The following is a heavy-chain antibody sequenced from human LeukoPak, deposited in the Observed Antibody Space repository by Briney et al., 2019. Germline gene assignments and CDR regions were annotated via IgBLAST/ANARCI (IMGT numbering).Heavy chain of an antibody. J-gene: IGHJ4*02. CDR2: ISSSGSTI. Sequence: GGSLRLSCAASGFTFSSYEMNWVRQAPGKGLEWVSYISSSGSTIYYADSVKGRFTISRDNAKNSLYLQMNSLRAEDTAVYYCARDKIAAAGTKLFDYWGQGTLVTVSS. D-gene: IGHD6-13*01. V-gene: IGHV3-48*03. CDR3: ARDKIAAAGTKLFDY. CDR1: GFTFSSYE.